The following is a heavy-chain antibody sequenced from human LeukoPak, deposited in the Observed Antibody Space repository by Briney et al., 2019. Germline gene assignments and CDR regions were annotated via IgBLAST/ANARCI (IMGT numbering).Heavy chain of an antibody. CDR1: GYTFIGYY. V-gene: IGHV1-2*02. J-gene: IGHJ4*02. CDR2: INPNSGGT. CDR3: ATGMLTGRIVGATAFDY. Sequence: EASVKVSCKASGYTFIGYYIHWVRQAPGQGLEWMGWINPNSGGTNFAQKFQGRVTMTEDTSTDTAYMELSSLRSEDTAVYYCATGMLTGRIVGATAFDYWGQGTLVTVSS. D-gene: IGHD1-26*01.